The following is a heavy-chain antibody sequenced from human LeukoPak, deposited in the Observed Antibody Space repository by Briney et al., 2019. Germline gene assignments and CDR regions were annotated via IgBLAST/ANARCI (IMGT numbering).Heavy chain of an antibody. J-gene: IGHJ4*02. CDR3: ARRGRSYYYDSSGLKLGYYFDY. CDR1: GDSISSGDYY. Sequence: SETLSLTCTVSGDSISSGDYYWSWIRQPAGKGLEWIGRISSSGSTNYNPSLKSRVTISVDTSKNQFSLKLSSVTAADTAVYYCARRGRSYYYDSSGLKLGYYFDYWGQGTLVTVSS. V-gene: IGHV4-61*02. D-gene: IGHD3-22*01. CDR2: ISSSGST.